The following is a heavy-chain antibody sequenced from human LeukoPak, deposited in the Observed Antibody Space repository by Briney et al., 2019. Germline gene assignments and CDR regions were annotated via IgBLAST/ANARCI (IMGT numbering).Heavy chain of an antibody. CDR3: ARVLDSSDWHVDY. D-gene: IGHD6-19*01. J-gene: IGHJ4*02. CDR2: IYYSGST. CDR1: GGSISSYY. Sequence: SETLSLTCTVPGGSISSYYWSWIRQPPGKGLEWIAYIYYSGSTNYNPSLKSRVTISVDTSKNQFSLQLSSVTAADTAVYYCARVLDSSDWHVDYWGQGTLVTVSS. V-gene: IGHV4-59*01.